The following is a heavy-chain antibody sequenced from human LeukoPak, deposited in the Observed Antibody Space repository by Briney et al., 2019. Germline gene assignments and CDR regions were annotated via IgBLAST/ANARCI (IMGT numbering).Heavy chain of an antibody. CDR2: ISGDGGST. Sequence: GGSLRLSCAASGFTFDDYSMHWVRQAPGKGLEWVSLISGDGGSTYYADSVKGRFTISRDNSKNSLYLQMNSLRTEDTALYYCAKVLGSYDSSGYYQEGGFDYWGQGTLVTVSS. V-gene: IGHV3-43*02. D-gene: IGHD3-22*01. CDR3: AKVLGSYDSSGYYQEGGFDY. CDR1: GFTFDDYS. J-gene: IGHJ4*02.